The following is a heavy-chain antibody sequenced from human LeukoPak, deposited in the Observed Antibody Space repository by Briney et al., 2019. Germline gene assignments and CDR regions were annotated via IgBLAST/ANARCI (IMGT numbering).Heavy chain of an antibody. CDR2: IYYSGST. D-gene: IGHD1-26*01. V-gene: IGHV4-30-4*08. CDR3: ARVLVGGSYYEKWHAFDI. Sequence: NSSQTLSLTCTVSGGSISSGDCYRSWIRRPPGKGLEWIGYIYYSGSTYYNPSLKSRVTISVDTSKNQFSLKLSSVTAADTAVYYCARVLVGGSYYEKWHAFDIWGQGTMVTVSS. CDR1: GGSISSGDCY. J-gene: IGHJ3*02.